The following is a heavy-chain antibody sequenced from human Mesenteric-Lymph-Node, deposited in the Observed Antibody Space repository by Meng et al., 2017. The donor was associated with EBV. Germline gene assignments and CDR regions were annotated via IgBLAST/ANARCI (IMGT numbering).Heavy chain of an antibody. V-gene: IGHV6-1*01. J-gene: IGHJ2*01. CDR1: GDSVSSSSAA. CDR3: ARGATSVFDL. CDR2: TYYRSKWYN. Sequence: QVQLQQSGPGLVKPSXXLAPACVISGDSVSSSSAAWTWIRQSPSRGLEWLGRTYYRSKWYNDYAVFVKSRITINPDTSKNQFSLQLNSVTPEDTAVYYCARGATSVFDLWGRGTIVIVSS.